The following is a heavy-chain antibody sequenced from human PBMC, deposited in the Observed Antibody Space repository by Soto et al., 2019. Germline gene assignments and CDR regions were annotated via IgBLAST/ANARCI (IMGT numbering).Heavy chain of an antibody. Sequence: NPSETLSLTCTVSVGSISSRSYYWGWIRQPPGKGLEWIGSIYYSGSTYYNPSLKSRVTISVDTSKNQFSLKLSSVTAADTAVYYCARHEVPHYGMDVWGQGTTVTVSS. CDR1: VGSISSRSYY. CDR3: ARHEVPHYGMDV. CDR2: IYYSGST. V-gene: IGHV4-39*01. J-gene: IGHJ6*02. D-gene: IGHD1-1*01.